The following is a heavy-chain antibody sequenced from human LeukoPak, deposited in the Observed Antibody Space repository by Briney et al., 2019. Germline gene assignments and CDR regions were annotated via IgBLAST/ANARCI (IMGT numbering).Heavy chain of an antibody. D-gene: IGHD5-18*01. CDR3: ARSVDGYTCGHSDF. J-gene: IGHJ4*02. Sequence: ASVNVSCMASGYTFTAYYMHWVRQAPGQGREWMGWINPNTGDTNYAQNFQGRVTMNRDTSISTAYMELRSLRSDDTAVYYCARSVDGYTCGHSDFWGEGTLVTVSS. CDR2: INPNTGDT. V-gene: IGHV1-2*02. CDR1: GYTFTAYY.